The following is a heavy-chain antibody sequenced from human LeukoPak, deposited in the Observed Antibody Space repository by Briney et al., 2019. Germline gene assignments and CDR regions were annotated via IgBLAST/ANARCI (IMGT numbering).Heavy chain of an antibody. Sequence: ETLSLTCAVYGGSFSGYYWSWVRQAPGKGLEWVSVIYSGGSTYYADSVKGRFTISRDKSKNTVYLQMNSLRFEDTAMYYCARNWFDPWGQGTLVTVSS. CDR3: ARNWFDP. CDR1: GGSFSGYY. V-gene: IGHV3-53*05. CDR2: IYSGGST. J-gene: IGHJ5*02.